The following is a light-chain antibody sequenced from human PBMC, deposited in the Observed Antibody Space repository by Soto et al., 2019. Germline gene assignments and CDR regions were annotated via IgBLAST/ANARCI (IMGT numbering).Light chain of an antibody. CDR3: SSYRNTTTVV. CDR1: SSDVGGFNY. V-gene: IGLV2-14*01. Sequence: QSALTQPASVSGSPGQSITISCTGTSSDVGGFNYVSWYQQHPGKVPKLIIYDVSNRPSGVSNRFSGSKSGNTASLTISGLQAEDEADYYCSSYRNTTTVVFGGGTQLTVL. CDR2: DVS. J-gene: IGLJ2*01.